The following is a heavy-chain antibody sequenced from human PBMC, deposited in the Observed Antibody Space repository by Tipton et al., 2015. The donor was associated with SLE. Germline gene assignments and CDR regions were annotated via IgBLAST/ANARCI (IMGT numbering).Heavy chain of an antibody. CDR2: IRSKAYGGTT. CDR3: RVWGSYRTLDY. D-gene: IGHD3-16*02. Sequence: SLRLSCTASGFTFGDYAMSWFRQAPGKGLEWVGFIRSKAYGGTTEYAASVKGRFTISRDDSKSIADLQMNSLKTEDTAVYYCRVWGSYRTLDYWGQGTLVTVSS. J-gene: IGHJ4*02. CDR1: GFTFGDYA. V-gene: IGHV3-49*03.